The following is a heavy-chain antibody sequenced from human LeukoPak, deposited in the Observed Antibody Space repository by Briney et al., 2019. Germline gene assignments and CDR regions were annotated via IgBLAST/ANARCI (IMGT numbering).Heavy chain of an antibody. CDR1: GFTFRNYG. CDR2: ISYDGSNK. CDR3: AGYSSSWTTYYYYGMDV. D-gene: IGHD6-13*01. J-gene: IGHJ6*02. V-gene: IGHV3-30*03. Sequence: GRSLRLPCAASGFTFRNYGMHWVRQAPGKGLEWVAVISYDGSNKYYADSVKGRFTISRDNSKNTLYLQMNSLRAEDTAVYYCAGYSSSWTTYYYYGMDVWGQGTTVTVSS.